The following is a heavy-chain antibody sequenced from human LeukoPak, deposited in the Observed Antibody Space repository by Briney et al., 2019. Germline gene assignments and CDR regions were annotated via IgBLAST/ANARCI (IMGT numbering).Heavy chain of an antibody. V-gene: IGHV3-11*06. D-gene: IGHD3-9*01. J-gene: IGHJ4*02. Sequence: GGSLRLSCAASGFTFSDYYMSWIRQAPGKGLEWVSYISSSSSYTNYADSVKGRFTISRDNAKNSLYLQMNSLRDEDTAVYYCARDRYDILTGYYVNYFDYWGQGTLVTVSS. CDR3: ARDRYDILTGYYVNYFDY. CDR2: ISSSSSYT. CDR1: GFTFSDYY.